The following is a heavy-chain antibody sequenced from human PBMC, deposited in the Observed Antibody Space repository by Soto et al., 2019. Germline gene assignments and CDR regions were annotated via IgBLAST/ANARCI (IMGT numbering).Heavy chain of an antibody. CDR3: TTDSSSWAPYYFDY. J-gene: IGHJ4*02. V-gene: IGHV3-15*01. Sequence: PGGSVRLSCASSGFTFINAWMSWVRQAPGKGLEWVGRIKSKTDGGTTDYAAPVKGRFTISRDDSKNTLCLQMNSLKTEDTAVYYCTTDSSSWAPYYFDYWGQGTLVTVSS. CDR2: IKSKTDGGTT. CDR1: GFTFINAW. D-gene: IGHD6-13*01.